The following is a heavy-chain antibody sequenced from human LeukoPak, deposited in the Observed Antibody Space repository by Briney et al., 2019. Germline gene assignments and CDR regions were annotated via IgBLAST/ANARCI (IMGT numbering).Heavy chain of an antibody. CDR1: GFTVSSNY. J-gene: IGHJ4*02. Sequence: GGSLRLSCAASGFTVSSNYMSWVRQAPGKGLEWVSTVSGSGGSTYNADSVKGRFTISRDNSKNTLYLQMNSLRADDTAVYYCARNKGDSGWGQGTLVTVSS. V-gene: IGHV3-23*01. CDR2: VSGSGGST. CDR3: ARNKGDSG. D-gene: IGHD2-15*01.